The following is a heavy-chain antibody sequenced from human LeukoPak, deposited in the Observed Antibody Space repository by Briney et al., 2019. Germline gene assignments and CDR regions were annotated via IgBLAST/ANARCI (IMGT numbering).Heavy chain of an antibody. CDR1: GFTFSTYW. V-gene: IGHV3-74*01. CDR3: AREARTDTGWLDP. Sequence: GGSLRLSCAASGFTFSTYWMHWVRQAPAKGLVWVSRINSDGSRTTYADSVNRRFTIPRDIAKNTLFQQMSSLRGADTAVYNCAREARTDTGWLDPWGQGTLVTVSS. CDR2: INSDGSRT. J-gene: IGHJ5*02.